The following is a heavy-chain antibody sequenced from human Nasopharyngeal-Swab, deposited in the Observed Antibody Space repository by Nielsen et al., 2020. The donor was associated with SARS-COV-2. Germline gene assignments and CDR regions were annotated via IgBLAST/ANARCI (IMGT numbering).Heavy chain of an antibody. V-gene: IGHV3-7*01. J-gene: IGHJ3*02. CDR3: ARERSWGGAFDI. D-gene: IGHD2-21*01. Sequence: WIRQPPGKGLEWVANIKHNGSREFYVDPVKGRFTILRDNAKNSLYLQMNSLRVEDTAVYYCARERSWGGAFDIWGQGTLVTVSS. CDR2: IKHNGSRE.